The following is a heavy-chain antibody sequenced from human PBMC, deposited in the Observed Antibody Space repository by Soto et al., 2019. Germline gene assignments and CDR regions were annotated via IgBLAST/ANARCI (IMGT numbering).Heavy chain of an antibody. J-gene: IGHJ6*02. Sequence: QVQLQESGPGLVKPSQTLSLTCTVSGGSISSGDYYWSWIRQPPGKGLEWIGYIYYSGSTYYNPSLKSRVTISVDTSKNQFSLKLSSVTAADTAVYYCARDTIVLVPIGYGMDVWGQGTTVTVSS. CDR3: ARDTIVLVPIGYGMDV. CDR1: GGSISSGDYY. D-gene: IGHD2-2*01. V-gene: IGHV4-30-4*01. CDR2: IYYSGST.